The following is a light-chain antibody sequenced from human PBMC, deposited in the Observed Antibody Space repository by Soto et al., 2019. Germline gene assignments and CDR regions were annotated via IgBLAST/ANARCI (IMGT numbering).Light chain of an antibody. V-gene: IGKV1-9*01. CDR2: AAS. CDR3: QQLNSYPPEIT. J-gene: IGKJ5*01. CDR1: QGISSY. Sequence: IQLTQSPSSLSASVGDSVTITCRASQGISSYLSWYQQKPGKAPKLLIYAASTLQSGVPSRFSGSGSGTEFTLTISSLQPEDFATYYCQQLNSYPPEITFGQGTRLEIK.